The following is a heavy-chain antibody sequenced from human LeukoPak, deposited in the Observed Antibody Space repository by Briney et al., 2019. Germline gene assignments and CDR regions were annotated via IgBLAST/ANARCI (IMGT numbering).Heavy chain of an antibody. CDR3: ARVLRESSSWNYFDY. CDR1: GYTFTSYY. D-gene: IGHD6-13*01. Sequence: ASVKVSCKASGYTFTSYYMHWVRQAPGQGLEWMGIINPSGGSTSYAQKFQGSVTMTRDTSTSTVYMELSSLRSEDTAVYYCARVLRESSSWNYFDYWGQGTLVTVSS. J-gene: IGHJ4*02. V-gene: IGHV1-46*01. CDR2: INPSGGST.